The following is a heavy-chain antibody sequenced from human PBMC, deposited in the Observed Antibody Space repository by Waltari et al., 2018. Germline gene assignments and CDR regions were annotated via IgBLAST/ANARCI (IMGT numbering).Heavy chain of an antibody. CDR2: IIPIFGTA. D-gene: IGHD3-16*01. CDR3: ACGIMAGAFDI. CDR1: SYA. V-gene: IGHV1-69*01. J-gene: IGHJ3*02. Sequence: SYAISWVRQAPGQGLEWMGGIIPIFGTANYAQKFQGRVTITADESTSTAYMELSSLRSEDTAVYYCACGIMAGAFDIWGQGTMVTVSS.